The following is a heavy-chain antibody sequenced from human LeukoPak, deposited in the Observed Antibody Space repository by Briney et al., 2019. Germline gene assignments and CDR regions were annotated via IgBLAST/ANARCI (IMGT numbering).Heavy chain of an antibody. Sequence: GGSLRLSCAASGFTFSSYWMHWVRQAPGKGLVWVSRINSDGSSTSYADSVKGRFTISRDNAKNTLYLQMNSLRAEDTAVYYCARAELTYYYDSSGYYYWYYFDYWGRGTLVTVSS. J-gene: IGHJ4*02. V-gene: IGHV3-74*01. CDR1: GFTFSSYW. CDR2: INSDGSST. D-gene: IGHD3-22*01. CDR3: ARAELTYYYDSSGYYYWYYFDY.